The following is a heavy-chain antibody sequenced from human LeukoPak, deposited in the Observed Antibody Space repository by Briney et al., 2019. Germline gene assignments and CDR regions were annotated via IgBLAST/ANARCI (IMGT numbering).Heavy chain of an antibody. CDR3: ARARGYSYGYSDY. D-gene: IGHD5-18*01. V-gene: IGHV3-48*01. Sequence: GGSLRLSCAASGFTFSSYSMNWVRQAPGKGLEWVAYISSSSNTIDSADSVKGRFTISRDNAKNSLYLQMNSLRAEDTAVYYCARARGYSYGYSDYWGQGTLVTVFS. J-gene: IGHJ4*02. CDR2: ISSSSNTI. CDR1: GFTFSSYS.